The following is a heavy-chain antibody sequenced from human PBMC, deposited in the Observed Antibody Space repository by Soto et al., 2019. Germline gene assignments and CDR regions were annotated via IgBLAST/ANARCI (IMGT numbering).Heavy chain of an antibody. J-gene: IGHJ5*02. CDR2: INAANGDT. V-gene: IGHV1-3*01. CDR3: VRRHVSATGIDWFDP. CDR1: GYTFTSYG. D-gene: IGHD6-13*01. Sequence: ASVKVSCKASGYTFTSYGVHWVRQAPGQRLEWMGWINAANGDTKYSPKFQGRVTITRDTSASTAHMELSSLRSEDTAVYYCVRRHVSATGIDWFDPWGQGTLVTAPQ.